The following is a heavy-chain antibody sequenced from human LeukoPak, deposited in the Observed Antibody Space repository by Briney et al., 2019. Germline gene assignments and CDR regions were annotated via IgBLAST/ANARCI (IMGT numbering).Heavy chain of an antibody. CDR2: IIPILGIA. D-gene: IGHD6-6*01. J-gene: IGHJ6*03. Sequence: ASVKVSCKASGGTFSSYTISWVRQAPGQGLEWMGRIIPILGIANYAQKFQGRVTITADKSTSTAYMELSSLRSEDTAVYYCAEGISSSSTKRYYYYMDVWAKGPRSPSP. V-gene: IGHV1-69*02. CDR3: AEGISSSSTKRYYYYMDV. CDR1: GGTFSSYT.